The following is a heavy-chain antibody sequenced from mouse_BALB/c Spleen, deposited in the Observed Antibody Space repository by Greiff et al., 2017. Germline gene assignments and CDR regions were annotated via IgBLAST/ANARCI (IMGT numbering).Heavy chain of an antibody. Sequence: EVKLVESGPGLVKPSQSLSLTCTVTGYSITSDYAWNWIRQFPGNKLEWMGYISYSGSTSYNPSLKSRISITRDTSKNQFFLQLNSVTTEDTATYYCARSLGGRGYWGQGTTLTVSS. V-gene: IGHV3-2*02. CDR3: ARSLGGRGY. CDR1: GYSITSDYA. J-gene: IGHJ2*01. D-gene: IGHD3-3*01. CDR2: ISYSGST.